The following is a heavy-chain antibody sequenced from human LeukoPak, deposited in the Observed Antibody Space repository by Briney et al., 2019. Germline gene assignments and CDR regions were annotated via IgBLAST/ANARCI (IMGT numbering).Heavy chain of an antibody. V-gene: IGHV3-7*05. CDR3: ARVGSGYADY. J-gene: IGHJ4*02. Sequence: GGSLRLSCAASGFTFSTYWMSWVRQAPGKGLEWVANIKQYGSETYYVDSVKGRFTISRDNAKNSLYLQMNSLRAEDTAVYYCARVGSGYADYWGQGTLVTVSS. CDR2: IKQYGSET. D-gene: IGHD3-3*01. CDR1: GFTFSTYW.